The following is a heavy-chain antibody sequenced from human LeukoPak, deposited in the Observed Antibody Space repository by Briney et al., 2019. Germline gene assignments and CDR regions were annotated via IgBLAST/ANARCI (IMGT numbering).Heavy chain of an antibody. J-gene: IGHJ4*02. CDR2: IGTAGDT. CDR1: GFTFSSYD. D-gene: IGHD3-9*01. CDR3: AKDSFVRDIYRFFDWSFDG. Sequence: PGRSLRLSCAASGFTFSSYDMHWVRQATGKGLEWVSAIGTAGDTYYPDSVKGRFTISRDNSRNTVHLQMNSLRAEDTAVYYCAKDSFVRDIYRFFDWSFDGWGQGTLVTVSS. V-gene: IGHV3-13*01.